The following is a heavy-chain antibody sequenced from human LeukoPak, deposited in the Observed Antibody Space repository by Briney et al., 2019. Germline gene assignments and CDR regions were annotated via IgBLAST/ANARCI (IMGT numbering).Heavy chain of an antibody. V-gene: IGHV1-18*01. CDR2: ISAYNGNI. CDR1: GYTFTSYG. CDR3: TIMTHCTGGTCYSYDH. D-gene: IGHD2-15*01. J-gene: IGHJ4*02. Sequence: ASLSVSCKTSGYTFTSYGITWVRQAPGKGLDWFNCISAYNGNIDYAQNLQGRVTMTTDTSTSTAYMELRSLRSDDTAVYYCTIMTHCTGGTCYSYDHWGQGTMVAVSS.